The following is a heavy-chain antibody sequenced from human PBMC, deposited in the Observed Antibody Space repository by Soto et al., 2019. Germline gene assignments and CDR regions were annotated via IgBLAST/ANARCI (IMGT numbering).Heavy chain of an antibody. Sequence: SVKVSCKAAGGTFSSYAISWVRQASGQGLEWMGGIIPIFGTANYAQKFQGRVTITADESTSTAYMELSSPRSEDTAVYYCARGSYDSSGPPGDDWGQGNMVTV. CDR2: IIPIFGTA. CDR3: ARGSYDSSGPPGDD. J-gene: IGHJ4*02. D-gene: IGHD3-22*01. V-gene: IGHV1-69*13. CDR1: GGTFSSYA.